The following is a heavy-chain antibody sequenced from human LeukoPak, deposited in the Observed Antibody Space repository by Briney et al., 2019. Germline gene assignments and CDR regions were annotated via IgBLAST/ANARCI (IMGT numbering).Heavy chain of an antibody. CDR3: ARETPYSSSWEFDY. CDR2: ISAYNGNT. D-gene: IGHD6-13*01. CDR1: GYTFTSYG. J-gene: IGHJ4*02. V-gene: IGHV1-18*04. Sequence: ASVKVSCKASGYTFTSYGISWVRQAPGQGLEWMGWISAYNGNTNYAQKLQGRVTMTTDTSTSTAYMELRSLRSDDTAVYYRARETPYSSSWEFDYWGQGTLVTVSS.